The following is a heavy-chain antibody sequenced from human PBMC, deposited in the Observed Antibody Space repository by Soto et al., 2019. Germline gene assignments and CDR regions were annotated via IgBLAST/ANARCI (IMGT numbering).Heavy chain of an antibody. D-gene: IGHD2-2*02. CDR3: ARVVVVPAAIRGWFDP. CDR1: GGSFSGYY. CDR2: INHSGST. J-gene: IGHJ5*02. Sequence: QVQLQQWGAGLLKPSETLSLTCAVYGGSFSGYYWSWIRQPPGKGLEWIGEINHSGSTNYNQSLKRRVTISVDTSKNQFSLKLSSVAAADTAVYYCARVVVVPAAIRGWFDPWGQGTLVTVSS. V-gene: IGHV4-34*01.